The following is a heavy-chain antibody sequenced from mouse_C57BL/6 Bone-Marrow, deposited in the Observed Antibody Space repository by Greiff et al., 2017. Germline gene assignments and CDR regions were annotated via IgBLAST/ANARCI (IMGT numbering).Heavy chain of an antibody. D-gene: IGHD1-1*01. CDR3: ARKDYYGTPFAY. J-gene: IGHJ3*01. CDR2: IWSGGST. V-gene: IGHV2-2*01. Sequence: QVQLQQSGPGLVQPSQSLSITCTVSGFSLTSYAVHWVRQSPGKGLEWLGVIWSGGSTDYNAAFISSLSISKDNSNSHVFFKMNSQQADDTARYNCARKDYYGTPFAYWGQGTLVTVSA. CDR1: GFSLTSYA.